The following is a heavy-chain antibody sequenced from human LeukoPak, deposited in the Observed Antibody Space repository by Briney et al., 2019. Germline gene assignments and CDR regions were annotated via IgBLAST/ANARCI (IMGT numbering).Heavy chain of an antibody. CDR1: GGTFSSYA. J-gene: IGHJ4*02. V-gene: IGHV1-69*05. CDR3: ARSSGDSSGPLSY. CDR2: IIPIFGTA. Sequence: SVKVSCKASGGTFSSYAISWVRQAPGQGPEWMGRIIPIFGTANYAQKFQGRVTITTDESTSTAYMELSSLRSEDTAVYYCARSSGDSSGPLSYWGQGTLVTVSS. D-gene: IGHD3-22*01.